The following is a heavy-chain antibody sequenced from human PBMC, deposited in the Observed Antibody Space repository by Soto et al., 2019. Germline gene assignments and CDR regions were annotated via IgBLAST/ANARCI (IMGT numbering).Heavy chain of an antibody. J-gene: IGHJ4*02. D-gene: IGHD3-22*01. Sequence: QVQLVESGGGLVKPGGSLRLSCAASGFTFSDYYMSWIRQAPGKGLEWVSYISSSRSYTNYADSVKGRFTISRDNAKNSLYLQMNSLRAEDTAVYYCAIHSDSSGYTIDYWGQGTLVTVSS. CDR2: ISSSRSYT. CDR3: AIHSDSSGYTIDY. V-gene: IGHV3-11*05. CDR1: GFTFSDYY.